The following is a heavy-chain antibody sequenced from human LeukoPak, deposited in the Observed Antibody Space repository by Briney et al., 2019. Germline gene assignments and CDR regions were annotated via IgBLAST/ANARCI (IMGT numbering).Heavy chain of an antibody. V-gene: IGHV3-23*01. CDR1: GFTFSSYA. CDR2: ISGSGGST. J-gene: IGHJ4*02. CDR3: AKAPDNLNGWYYGDY. Sequence: GGSLRLSCAASGFTFSSYAMSWVRQAPGKGLEWVSAISGSGGSTYHADSVKGRFTISRDNSKNTLYLQMNSLRAEDTAVYYCAKAPDNLNGWYYGDYWGQGTLVTVSS. D-gene: IGHD6-19*01.